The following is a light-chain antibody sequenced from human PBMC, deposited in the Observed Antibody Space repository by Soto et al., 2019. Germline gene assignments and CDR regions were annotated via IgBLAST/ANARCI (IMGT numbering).Light chain of an antibody. J-gene: IGLJ1*01. Sequence: QAVVTQEPSLTVSPGGTVTLTCGSSTGAVTNGHYPYWIQQKPGQAPRTLIYDTTNRPSWTPARFSGSLLGGKAALTLSGAQPEDEAEYYCLLSYNGPYVFGTGTKVTVL. CDR2: DTT. CDR3: LLSYNGPYV. CDR1: TGAVTNGHY. V-gene: IGLV7-46*01.